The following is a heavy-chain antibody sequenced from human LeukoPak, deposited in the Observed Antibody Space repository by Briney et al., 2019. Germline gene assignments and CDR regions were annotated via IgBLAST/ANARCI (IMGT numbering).Heavy chain of an antibody. J-gene: IGHJ3*02. V-gene: IGHV1-2*02. Sequence: GASVKVSCKASGYTFTGYFMHWVRQAPGQGLEWMGWINPSSGATNYAQKFQGRVTMARDTSITTAYMELNRLRSDDTAVYYCATTRGLQLYDAFDIWGQGTMVTVSS. CDR1: GYTFTGYF. CDR2: INPSSGAT. D-gene: IGHD6-13*01. CDR3: ATTRGLQLYDAFDI.